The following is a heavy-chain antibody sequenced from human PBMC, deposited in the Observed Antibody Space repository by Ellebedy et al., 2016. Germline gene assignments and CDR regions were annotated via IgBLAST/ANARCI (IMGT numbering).Heavy chain of an antibody. D-gene: IGHD4-11*01. J-gene: IGHJ4*02. CDR2: ITWDSLSL. CDR1: GFNFDHYV. V-gene: IGHV3-9*01. Sequence: SLKIPXAASGFNFDHYVMHWIRQAPGTGLEWVAGITWDSLSLGYAASVKGRFTISRDNAKKFLYLQMNSLQPDDTAVYYCAKDIRDSYYDYFNSWGQGTLVTVSS. CDR3: AKDIRDSYYDYFNS.